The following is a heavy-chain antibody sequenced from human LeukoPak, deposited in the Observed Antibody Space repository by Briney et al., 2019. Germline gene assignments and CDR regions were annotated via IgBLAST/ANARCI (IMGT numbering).Heavy chain of an antibody. J-gene: IGHJ4*02. Sequence: SETLSLTCTVSGYSISSGNFWGWIRQFPGKGLEWIASIYPGGAASYNPSLRSRVTISADTSKNQFSLKLSSVTAADTAVYYCARRCISTSCYLYWGQGTLVTVSS. CDR1: GYSISSGNF. D-gene: IGHD2-2*01. V-gene: IGHV4-38-2*02. CDR2: IYPGGAA. CDR3: ARRCISTSCYLY.